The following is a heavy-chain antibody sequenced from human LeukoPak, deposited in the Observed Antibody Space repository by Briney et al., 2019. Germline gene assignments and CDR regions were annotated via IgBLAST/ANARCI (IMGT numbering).Heavy chain of an antibody. CDR2: ITASGTAM. CDR3: ASSGSYRFDY. Sequence: GGSPRPSCAASGFTFSSYSMNWVRQAPGKGLEWVSHITASGTAMFYADSVKGRFTISRDNAKNSLYLQMNSLRDEDTAVYYCASSGSYRFDYWGQGTLVTASS. J-gene: IGHJ4*02. V-gene: IGHV3-48*02. CDR1: GFTFSSYS. D-gene: IGHD1-26*01.